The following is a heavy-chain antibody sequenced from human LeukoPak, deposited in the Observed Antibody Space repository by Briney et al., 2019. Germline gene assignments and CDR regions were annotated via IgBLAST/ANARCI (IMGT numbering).Heavy chain of an antibody. CDR1: GFTFSSYA. V-gene: IGHV3-23*01. CDR2: ISGSGGST. Sequence: GGSLRLSCAASGFTFSSYAMSWVRQAPGKGLEWVSAISGSGGSTYYADSVKGRFTISRDNSKNTLYLQMNSLRAEGTAVYYCAKPGWFGELLGRFDYWGQGTLVTVSS. CDR3: AKPGWFGELLGRFDY. J-gene: IGHJ4*02. D-gene: IGHD3-10*01.